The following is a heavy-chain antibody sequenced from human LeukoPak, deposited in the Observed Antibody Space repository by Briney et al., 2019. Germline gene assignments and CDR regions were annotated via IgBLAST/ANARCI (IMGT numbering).Heavy chain of an antibody. V-gene: IGHV1-2*02. J-gene: IGHJ3*02. D-gene: IGHD3-22*01. CDR1: GYTFTGYY. Sequence: GASVKVSCKASGYTFTGYYMHWVRQAPGQGLEWMGWINPNSGGTNYAQKFQGRVTMTRDTSISTAYMELSRLRSDDTAVYYCARDPAYYGSSGYYHDAFDIWGQGTMVTVSS. CDR2: INPNSGGT. CDR3: ARDPAYYGSSGYYHDAFDI.